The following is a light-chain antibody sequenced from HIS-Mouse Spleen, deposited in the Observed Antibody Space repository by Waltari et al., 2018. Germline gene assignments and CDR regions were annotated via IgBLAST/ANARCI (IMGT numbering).Light chain of an antibody. V-gene: IGLV2-23*01. Sequence: QSALTQPASVSGSPGQSITISCTGTSSDVGSYNLVSCYQHHPGKAPKLMIYEGSKRPSGVSNRFSGSKSGNTASLTISGLQAEDEADYYCCSYAGSSTWVFGGGTKLTVL. CDR1: SSDVGSYNL. J-gene: IGLJ3*02. CDR3: CSYAGSSTWV. CDR2: EGS.